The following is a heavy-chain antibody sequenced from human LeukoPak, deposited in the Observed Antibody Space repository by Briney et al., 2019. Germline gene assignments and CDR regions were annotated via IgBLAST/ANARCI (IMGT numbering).Heavy chain of an antibody. CDR1: GFTFSSYG. CDR2: IRYDGSNK. CDR3: AKGLGNYYYYMDV. D-gene: IGHD7-27*01. J-gene: IGHJ6*03. V-gene: IGHV3-30*02. Sequence: GGSLRLSCAASGFTFSSYGMHWVRQAPGKGLEWVAFIRYDGSNKYYADSAKGRFTISRDNSKNTLYLQMNSLRAEDTAVYYCAKGLGNYYYYMDVWGKGTTVTVSS.